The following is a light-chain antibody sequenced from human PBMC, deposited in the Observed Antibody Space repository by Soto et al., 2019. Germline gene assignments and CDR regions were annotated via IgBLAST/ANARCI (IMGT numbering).Light chain of an antibody. Sequence: IVLTQSPGTLSLSPGDRATLSCRASRTVDSSFLVWYQQKPGQAPRLLIFGTSNRATGIPDRFSGSGSGTDFTLTISKLEPDDFAVYYCQQYAGSLGTFGQGTKVEIK. J-gene: IGKJ1*01. V-gene: IGKV3-20*01. CDR2: GTS. CDR1: RTVDSSF. CDR3: QQYAGSLGT.